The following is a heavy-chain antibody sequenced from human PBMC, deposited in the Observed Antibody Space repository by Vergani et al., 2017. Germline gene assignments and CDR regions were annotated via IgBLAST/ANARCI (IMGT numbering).Heavy chain of an antibody. V-gene: IGHV3-23*03. CDR2: IYSGGST. CDR1: GFTFSSYA. Sequence: EVQLLESGGGLVQPGGSLRLSCAASGFTFSSYAMSWVRQAPGKGLEWVSVIYSGGSTYYADSVKGRFTISRDNSKNTLYLQMNSLRAEDTAVYYCATTHPGFGRDRGYYYYYGMDVWGQGTTVTVSS. J-gene: IGHJ6*02. D-gene: IGHD3-10*01. CDR3: ATTHPGFGRDRGYYYYYGMDV.